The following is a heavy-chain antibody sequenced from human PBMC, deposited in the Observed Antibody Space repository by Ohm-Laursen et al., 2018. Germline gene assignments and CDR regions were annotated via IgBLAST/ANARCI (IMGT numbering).Heavy chain of an antibody. CDR3: ARTGDRADYYYGMDV. V-gene: IGHV1-46*01. CDR2: INPSGGST. D-gene: IGHD7-27*01. CDR1: GYTFTSYY. J-gene: IGHJ6*02. Sequence: ASVKVSCKASGYTFTSYYMHWVRQAPGQGLEWMGIINPSGGSTSYAQKFQGRVTMTRDTSTSTVYMELSSLRSEDTAVYYCARTGDRADYYYGMDVWGQGTTVTVSS.